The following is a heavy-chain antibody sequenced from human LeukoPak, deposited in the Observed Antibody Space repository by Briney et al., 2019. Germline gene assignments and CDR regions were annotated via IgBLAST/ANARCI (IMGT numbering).Heavy chain of an antibody. V-gene: IGHV1-18*01. J-gene: IGHJ4*02. CDR2: ISTYNGNT. Sequence: ASVKVSCKASGYTFTTYDISWARQAPGQGLEWMGWISTYNGNTNYAQKVQGRVTMTTDTSTSTAYMELRSLRSDDTAVYYGTRGGASSGYDYWGQGTLVTVSS. CDR3: TRGGASSGYDY. D-gene: IGHD6-19*01. CDR1: GYTFTTYD.